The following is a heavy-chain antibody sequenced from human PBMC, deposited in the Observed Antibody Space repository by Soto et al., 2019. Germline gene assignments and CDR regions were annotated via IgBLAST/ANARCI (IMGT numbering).Heavy chain of an antibody. V-gene: IGHV1-69*12. CDR3: ARSEIVAYCGGDCYPYYFDY. Sequence: QVQLVQSGAEVKKPGSSVKVSCKASGGTFSSYAISWVRQAPGQGLEWMGGIIPIFGTANYAQKFQGRVRVAADESTSTAYMELSGLRSEDTAVYYCARSEIVAYCGGDCYPYYFDYWGQGTLVTVSS. D-gene: IGHD2-21*02. J-gene: IGHJ4*02. CDR1: GGTFSSYA. CDR2: IIPIFGTA.